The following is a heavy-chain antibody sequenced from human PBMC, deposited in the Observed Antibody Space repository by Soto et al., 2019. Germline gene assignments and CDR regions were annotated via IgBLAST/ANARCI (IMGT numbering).Heavy chain of an antibody. CDR1: GYTFTGYY. CDR3: ASCITMMGEGAFDI. D-gene: IGHD3-22*01. Sequence: ASVKVSCKASGYTFTGYYMHWVRQAPGQGLEWMGWINPNSGGTNYAQKFQGWVTMTRDTSISTAYMELSRLRSDDTAVYYCASCITMMGEGAFDIWGQGTMVTVSS. J-gene: IGHJ3*02. V-gene: IGHV1-2*04. CDR2: INPNSGGT.